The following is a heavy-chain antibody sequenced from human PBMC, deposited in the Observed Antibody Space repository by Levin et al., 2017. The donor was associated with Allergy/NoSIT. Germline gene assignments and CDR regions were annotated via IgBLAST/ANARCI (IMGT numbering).Heavy chain of an antibody. CDR1: GFTFSSYT. J-gene: IGHJ4*02. Sequence: GGSLRLSCVASGFTFSSYTMSWVRQAPGKGLEWISAILGSGGSTYYADSVKGRFTISRDNSKNTLYLQMNSLRAEDTAIYYCAKDGYNYRFDYWGQGTLVTVSS. CDR2: ILGSGGST. CDR3: AKDGYNYRFDY. D-gene: IGHD5-24*01. V-gene: IGHV3-23*01.